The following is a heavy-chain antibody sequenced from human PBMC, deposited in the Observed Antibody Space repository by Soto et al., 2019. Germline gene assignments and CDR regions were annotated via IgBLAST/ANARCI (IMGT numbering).Heavy chain of an antibody. D-gene: IGHD2-2*01. J-gene: IGHJ6*03. CDR2: VYPGDSDT. V-gene: IGHV5-51*01. Sequence: GKGLEWMGIVYPGDSDTRYSPSFQGQVTISANKSISTAYLQWSSLKASDTAMYYCARLPGPAAIRLYYYSYMDVWGKGTTVTVSS. CDR3: ARLPGPAAIRLYYYSYMDV.